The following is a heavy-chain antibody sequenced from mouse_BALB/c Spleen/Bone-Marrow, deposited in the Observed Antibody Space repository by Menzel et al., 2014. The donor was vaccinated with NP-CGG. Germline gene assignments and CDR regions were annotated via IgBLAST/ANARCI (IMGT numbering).Heavy chain of an antibody. CDR1: GFSLTNYG. Sequence: VQLQESGPGLVQPSQSLSITCTVSGFSLTNYGVHWVRLSPGKGLEWLGVIWNSGNTNYNAAFISRLSINMDNSKSQVFFKMNSLQANDTAVYYCARNYEGVGAMDYWGHGTSVTVSS. V-gene: IGHV2-2*02. CDR2: IWNSGNT. D-gene: IGHD1-1*01. CDR3: ARNYEGVGAMDY. J-gene: IGHJ4*01.